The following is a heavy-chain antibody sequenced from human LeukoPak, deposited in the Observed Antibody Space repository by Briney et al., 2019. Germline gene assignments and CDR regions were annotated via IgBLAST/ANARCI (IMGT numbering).Heavy chain of an antibody. CDR3: ARGYRTIGSGPMTSGMDV. CDR1: GFTFSSYG. CDR2: IWYDGSNK. J-gene: IGHJ6*04. D-gene: IGHD3-10*01. V-gene: IGHV3-33*01. Sequence: GGSLRLSCAASGFTFSSYGMHWVRQAPGKGLEWVAVIWYDGSNKYYADSVKGRFTISRDNSKNTLYLQMNSLRAEDTAVYYCARGYRTIGSGPMTSGMDVWGKGTTVTVSS.